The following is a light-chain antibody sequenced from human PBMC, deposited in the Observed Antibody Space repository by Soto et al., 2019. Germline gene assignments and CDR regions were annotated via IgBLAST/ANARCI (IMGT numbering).Light chain of an antibody. V-gene: IGKV1-33*01. CDR2: DAS. CDR3: QQYDNLPLT. CDR1: QDIKNY. Sequence: DIQMTQSPSPLSASVGDRVTITCPASQDIKNYLNWYQQKSGKAPKLLIYDASDLETGVPSRFSGSGSGTDCTFTINSLQPEDISTYYCQQYDNLPLTFGGGTKVDIK. J-gene: IGKJ4*01.